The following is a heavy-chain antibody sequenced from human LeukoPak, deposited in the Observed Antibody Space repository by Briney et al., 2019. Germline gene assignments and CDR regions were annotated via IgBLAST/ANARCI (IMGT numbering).Heavy chain of an antibody. CDR2: IFYSGVT. Sequence: SETLSLTCSVSGGSISPYYWSWIRQPPGKGLERIGYIFYSGVTTYNPSLKSRVSISLDSPKNQFFLRLTSVTAADTAMYYCARAETLAAIYFDFWGQGRLVTVSS. J-gene: IGHJ4*02. D-gene: IGHD6-25*01. CDR3: ARAETLAAIYFDF. CDR1: GGSISPYY. V-gene: IGHV4-59*01.